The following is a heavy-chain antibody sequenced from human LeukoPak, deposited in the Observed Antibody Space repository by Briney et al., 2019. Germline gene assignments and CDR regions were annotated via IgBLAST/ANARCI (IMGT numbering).Heavy chain of an antibody. CDR1: GFSISDNF. CDR3: ARDTDYYGSGRQGYFDH. Sequence: GGSLRLSCAASGFSISDNFMGWVRQTPGKGLEWVSLIFSGGETYSADSVKGRFAISKDNSKNTLHLQMNSLRVEDTAMYYCARDTDYYGSGRQGYFDHWGQGTLVTVSS. D-gene: IGHD3-10*01. CDR2: IFSGGET. J-gene: IGHJ1*01. V-gene: IGHV3-66*01.